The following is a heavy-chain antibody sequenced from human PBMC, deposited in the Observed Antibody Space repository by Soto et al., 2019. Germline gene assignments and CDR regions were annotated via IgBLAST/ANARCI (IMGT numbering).Heavy chain of an antibody. V-gene: IGHV4-59*01. CDR2: IYYSGGT. CDR1: GGSISSYY. D-gene: IGHD3-10*01. J-gene: IGHJ4*02. CDR3: ARGRPGRWCGELFVFDY. Sequence: SETLSLTCTVSGGSISSYYWSWIRQPPGKGLEWIGYIYYSGGTNYNPSLKSRVSLSVETSKNQFSLKLSSVTAADTAVYYGARGRPGRWCGELFVFDYWGQGTLVTVSS.